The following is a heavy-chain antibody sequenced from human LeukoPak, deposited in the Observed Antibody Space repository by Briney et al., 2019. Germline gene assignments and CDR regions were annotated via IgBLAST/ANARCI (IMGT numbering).Heavy chain of an antibody. J-gene: IGHJ4*02. D-gene: IGHD1-1*01. Sequence: PGGSLRLSCEASSFTFSDYGMSWVRQAPGKGLEWVAAISGSGADTYYADSVKGRFTVSRDNSRNTLFLQMDRLTVEDTALYYCAKGPRALDHSTHRFDYWGKGTLVTVSS. V-gene: IGHV3-23*01. CDR1: SFTFSDYG. CDR2: ISGSGADT. CDR3: AKGPRALDHSTHRFDY.